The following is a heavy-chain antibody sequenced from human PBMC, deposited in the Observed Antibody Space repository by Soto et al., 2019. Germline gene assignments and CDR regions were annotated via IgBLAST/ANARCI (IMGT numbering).Heavy chain of an antibody. CDR1: GFTFSSYG. Sequence: QVQLVESGGGVVQPGRSLRLSCAASGFTFSSYGMHWVRQAPGKGLEWVAVIWFDGSVKYYADSVKGRFTISRDNSKNTLYLQMNILRAEDTAVYYCAREQEAHCGGDCYLSHWGQGTLVTVSS. D-gene: IGHD2-21*02. CDR3: AREQEAHCGGDCYLSH. V-gene: IGHV3-33*01. CDR2: IWFDGSVK. J-gene: IGHJ4*02.